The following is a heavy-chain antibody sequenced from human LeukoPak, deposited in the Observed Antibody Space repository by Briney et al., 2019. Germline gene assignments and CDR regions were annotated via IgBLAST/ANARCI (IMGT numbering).Heavy chain of an antibody. V-gene: IGHV4-34*01. CDR1: GGSFSGYY. D-gene: IGHD3-3*01. Sequence: PSETLSLTCAVYGGSFSGYYWSWIRQPPGKGLEWIGEINHNGSTNYNPSLKSRVTTSVDTSKSQFSLKLSSVTAADTAVYYCARVSWYYDFWSSYYMDVWGKGTTVTVSS. CDR2: INHNGST. J-gene: IGHJ6*03. CDR3: ARVSWYYDFWSSYYMDV.